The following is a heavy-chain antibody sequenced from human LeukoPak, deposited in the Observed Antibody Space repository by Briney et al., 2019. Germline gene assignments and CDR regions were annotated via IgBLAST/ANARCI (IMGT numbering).Heavy chain of an antibody. V-gene: IGHV1-18*01. J-gene: IGHJ3*01. CDR2: ISVYNGDT. CDR1: GYTFPNYV. Sequence: ASVKVSCKTSGYTFPNYVVSWVERAPGQGLEGLEWISVYNGDTNYAQKLQGRVTMTTDTSTSTAYMELRSLRSDDTAVYYCARGQYCGGDCSSSDAFDVWGQGTMVTVSS. D-gene: IGHD2-21*02. CDR3: ARGQYCGGDCSSSDAFDV.